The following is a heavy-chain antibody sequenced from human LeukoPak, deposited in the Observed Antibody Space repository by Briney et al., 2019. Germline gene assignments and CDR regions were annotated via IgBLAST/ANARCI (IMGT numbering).Heavy chain of an antibody. CDR1: GFTFSSYS. CDR3: AKDPRTVTKGVSFKGLFDL. V-gene: IGHV3-23*01. CDR2: ISGSGSTT. D-gene: IGHD4-17*01. Sequence: SGGSLRLSCAASGFTFSSYSMNWVRQAPGKGLEWVSGISGSGSTTLYADSVKGRFTIFRDNSKNALYLQMSSLRVEDTAIYYCAKDPRTVTKGVSFKGLFDLWGQGTLVAVSS. J-gene: IGHJ4*02.